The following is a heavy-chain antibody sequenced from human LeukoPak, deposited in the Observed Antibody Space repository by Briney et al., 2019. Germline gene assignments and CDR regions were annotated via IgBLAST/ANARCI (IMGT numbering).Heavy chain of an antibody. CDR2: IHYSGST. CDR1: GGSFSGYY. D-gene: IGHD5-24*01. J-gene: IGHJ5*02. Sequence: SETLSLTCAVYGGSFSGYYWSWIRQPPGKGLEWIGYIHYSGSTNYNPSLKSRVSISVDTSKNLFSLKLNSVTAADTAVYYCARDIGDDYTNWFDPWGQGTLVTVSS. CDR3: ARDIGDDYTNWFDP. V-gene: IGHV4-59*01.